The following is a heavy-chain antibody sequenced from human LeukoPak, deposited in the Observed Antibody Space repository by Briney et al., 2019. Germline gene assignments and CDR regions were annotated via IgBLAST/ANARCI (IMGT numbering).Heavy chain of an antibody. D-gene: IGHD3-3*01. V-gene: IGHV3-30-3*01. CDR2: ISYDGSNK. CDR3: ATVTIFGVDPFDY. J-gene: IGHJ4*02. Sequence: GGSLGLSCAASGFTFSSYAMHWVRQAPGKGLEWVAVISYDGSNKYYADSVKGRFTISRDNSKNTLYLQMNSLRAEDTAVYYCATVTIFGVDPFDYWGQGTLVTVSS. CDR1: GFTFSSYA.